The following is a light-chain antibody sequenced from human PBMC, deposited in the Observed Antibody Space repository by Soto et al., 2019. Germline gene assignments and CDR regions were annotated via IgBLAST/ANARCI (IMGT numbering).Light chain of an antibody. V-gene: IGKV1-5*03. CDR1: QSISSW. CDR2: KAS. J-gene: IGKJ1*01. Sequence: DIKMTQSPSTLSASVGDRVTITCRASQSISSWLAWYQQKPGKAPKLLIYKASSLESGVPSRFSGSGSGTEFTLTISSLQPDDFATYYCQQYNFYPWTFGQGTKVEIK. CDR3: QQYNFYPWT.